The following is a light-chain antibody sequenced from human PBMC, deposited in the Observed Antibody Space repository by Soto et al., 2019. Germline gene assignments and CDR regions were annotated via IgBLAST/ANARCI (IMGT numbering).Light chain of an antibody. J-gene: IGKJ3*01. CDR3: QQLNVYSGA. CDR2: GAS. Sequence: IQLTQSPSSLSASVGDRVTITCRASQGIGNHLAWYQQEPGKAPKLLIYGASTLHSGVPSRFSGSGSGTEFTLTISSLQPEDFATYYCQQLNVYSGAFGPGTRVDIK. V-gene: IGKV1-9*01. CDR1: QGIGNH.